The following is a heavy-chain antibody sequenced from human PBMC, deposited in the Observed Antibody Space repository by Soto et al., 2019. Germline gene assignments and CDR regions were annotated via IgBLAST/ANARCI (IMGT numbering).Heavy chain of an antibody. D-gene: IGHD6-19*01. CDR3: ASSPLYSSGWYVRGRAFDYSYYMDV. CDR2: INHSGST. Sequence: SETLSLTCAVYGGSFSGYYWSWIRQPPGKGLEWIGEINHSGSTNYNPSLKSRVTISVDTSKNQFSLKLSSVTAADTAVYYCASSPLYSSGWYVRGRAFDYSYYMDVSGKGTTVTVSS. V-gene: IGHV4-34*01. J-gene: IGHJ6*03. CDR1: GGSFSGYY.